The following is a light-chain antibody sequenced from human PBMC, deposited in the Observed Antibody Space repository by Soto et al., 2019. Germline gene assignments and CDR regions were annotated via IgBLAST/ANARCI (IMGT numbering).Light chain of an antibody. CDR3: AARDDSLNGFYV. Sequence: QSALTQPASVSGSPGQSITISCTGTNSDVGSYNLVSWYQQHPGKAPKLVIYKGSERPSGVSNRFSGSKSGNTASLTISGLQAGDEADYYCAARDDSLNGFYVFGTGTKVTVL. CDR2: KGS. V-gene: IGLV2-23*01. CDR1: NSDVGSYNL. J-gene: IGLJ1*01.